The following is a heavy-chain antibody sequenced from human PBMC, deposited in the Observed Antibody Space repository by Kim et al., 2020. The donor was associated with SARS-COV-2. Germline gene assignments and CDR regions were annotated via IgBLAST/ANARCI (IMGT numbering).Heavy chain of an antibody. CDR2: INHSGST. Sequence: SETLSLTCAVYGGSFSGYYWSWIRQPPGKGLEWIGEINHSGSTNYNPSLKSRVTISVDTSKNQFSLKLSSVTAADTAVYYCARLYSNRNSDYYYGMDVWGQGTTVTVSS. CDR3: ARLYSNRNSDYYYGMDV. D-gene: IGHD6-13*01. V-gene: IGHV4-34*01. CDR1: GGSFSGYY. J-gene: IGHJ6*02.